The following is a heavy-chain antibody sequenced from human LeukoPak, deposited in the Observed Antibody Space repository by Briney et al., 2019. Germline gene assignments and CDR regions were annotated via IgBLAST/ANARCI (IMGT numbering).Heavy chain of an antibody. D-gene: IGHD1-7*01. CDR3: ARDHHNWNYVSDY. CDR1: GGTFSSYA. J-gene: IGHJ4*02. Sequence: ASVKVSCKASGGTFSSYAISWVRQAPGQRLEWMGRIIPILGIANYAQKFQGRVTITADKSTSTAYMELSSLRSEDTAVYYCARDHHNWNYVSDYWGQGTLVTVSS. V-gene: IGHV1-69*04. CDR2: IIPILGIA.